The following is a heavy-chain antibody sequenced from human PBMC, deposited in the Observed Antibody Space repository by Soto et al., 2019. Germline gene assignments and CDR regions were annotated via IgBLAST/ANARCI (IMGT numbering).Heavy chain of an antibody. J-gene: IGHJ3*02. CDR3: VADYVATDTFDI. Sequence: WWSLRLSCAASVFTFSSYGMHWFRQAPGKGLEWAAVISYDGNNKYYAESVKGRFTISRDTSKNTLYLQMNSLRPEDTAVYYCVADYVATDTFDIWGRGTMVTVSS. D-gene: IGHD3-10*02. V-gene: IGHV3-30*03. CDR2: ISYDGNNK. CDR1: VFTFSSYG.